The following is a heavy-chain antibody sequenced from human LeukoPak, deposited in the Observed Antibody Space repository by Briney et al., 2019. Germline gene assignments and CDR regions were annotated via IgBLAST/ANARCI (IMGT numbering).Heavy chain of an antibody. J-gene: IGHJ3*02. V-gene: IGHV2-5*02. Sequence: SGPTLANPTQPLTLTFTFSGFSVSTRGVGVGWLRQPPEKALEWLTLIYWDDDKRYSPSLKSRLTISKDTSKNLVVLTMPNMDPVDTATYYCTHTEVSRHAFDIWGQGTMVTVSS. D-gene: IGHD5/OR15-5a*01. CDR2: IYWDDDK. CDR1: GFSVSTRGVG. CDR3: THTEVSRHAFDI.